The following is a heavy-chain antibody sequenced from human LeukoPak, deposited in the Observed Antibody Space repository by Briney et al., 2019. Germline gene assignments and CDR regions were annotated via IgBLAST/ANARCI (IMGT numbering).Heavy chain of an antibody. V-gene: IGHV4-39*01. D-gene: IGHD6-13*01. CDR1: GGSISSTNYY. Sequence: SETLSLTCTVSGGSISSTNYYWGWIRQPPGKGLEWIASIYYSGSTYYNPSLKSRVTISVDTSKNQFSLKLGSVTAADTAVYYCARLRGYTSSRAHDYYYCYYMDVWGKGTTVTVSS. J-gene: IGHJ6*03. CDR2: IYYSGST. CDR3: ARLRGYTSSRAHDYYYCYYMDV.